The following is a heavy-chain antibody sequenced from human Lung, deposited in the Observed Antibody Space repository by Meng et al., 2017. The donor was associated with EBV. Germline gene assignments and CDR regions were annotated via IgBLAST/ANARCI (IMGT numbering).Heavy chain of an antibody. V-gene: IGHV3-30*18. CDR2: LSYDGNNK. Sequence: QVQLVESGGGVVEHGRSLRLSCAAAGFIFSGYGMHWVRQAPGKGLEWVAVLSYDGNNKYYADSVKGRFTISRDNSRNTLYLQMNSLRAGDTAVYYCAKDFSGHAPDYYFQYWGQGTLVTVSS. CDR3: AKDFSGHAPDYYFQY. D-gene: IGHD2-15*01. CDR1: GFIFSGYG. J-gene: IGHJ4*02.